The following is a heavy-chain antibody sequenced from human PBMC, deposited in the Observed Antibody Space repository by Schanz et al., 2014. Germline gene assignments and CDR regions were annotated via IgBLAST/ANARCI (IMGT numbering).Heavy chain of an antibody. CDR2: LSGSGGST. V-gene: IGHV3-23*01. J-gene: IGHJ4*02. CDR1: GFTFSSYA. D-gene: IGHD5-12*01. Sequence: VQLLQFGGGVVQPGRSLRLSCAASGFTFSSYAMSWVRQAPGKGLEWVSALSGSGGSTYYADSVEGRFTISRDNSRNTLYLQMNSLRTEDTAVYSCARGIGGYGANNYFDYWGQGTLVTVSS. CDR3: ARGIGGYGANNYFDY.